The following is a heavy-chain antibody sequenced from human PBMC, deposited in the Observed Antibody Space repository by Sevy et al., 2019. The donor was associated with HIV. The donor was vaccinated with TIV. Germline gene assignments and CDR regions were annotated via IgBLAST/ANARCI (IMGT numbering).Heavy chain of an antibody. D-gene: IGHD6-6*01. CDR2: RNHSGST. J-gene: IGHJ4*02. CDR1: GGSFSGYY. V-gene: IGHV4-34*01. CDR3: ATWGSIAARPGENY. Sequence: SETLSLTCAVYGGSFSGYYWSWIRRPPGKGLEWIGGRNHSGSTNDNPSLKSRVTISVDTSKNQFSLKLSSVTAADTAVYYCATWGSIAARPGENYWGQGTLVTVSS.